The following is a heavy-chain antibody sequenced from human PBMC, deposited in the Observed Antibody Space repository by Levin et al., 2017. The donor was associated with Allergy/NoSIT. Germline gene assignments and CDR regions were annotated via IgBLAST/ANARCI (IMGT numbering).Heavy chain of an antibody. Sequence: GESLQISCKGSGYTFTSYWIAWVRQMPGKGLEWMGIIYPGDSDTRYSPSFQGQVTMSADKSISTAYLQWSGLKASDTAMYYCARHQGALSRVSPLGYWGQGTLVTVSS. J-gene: IGHJ4*02. V-gene: IGHV5-51*01. CDR2: IYPGDSDT. CDR3: ARHQGALSRVSPLGY. CDR1: GYTFTSYW. D-gene: IGHD5/OR15-5a*01.